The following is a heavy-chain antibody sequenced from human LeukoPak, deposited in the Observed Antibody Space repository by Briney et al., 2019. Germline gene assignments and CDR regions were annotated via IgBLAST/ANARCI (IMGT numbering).Heavy chain of an antibody. J-gene: IGHJ4*02. Sequence: SETLSLTCTVSGGSISSSSYYWGWIRQPPGKGPEWIGSIYYSGSTYYNPSLKSRVTISVDTSKNQFSLKLSSVTAADTAVYYCARDNVQQGSRPSFDYWGQGTLVTVSS. V-gene: IGHV4-39*07. CDR1: GGSISSSSYY. CDR2: IYYSGST. D-gene: IGHD6-13*01. CDR3: ARDNVQQGSRPSFDY.